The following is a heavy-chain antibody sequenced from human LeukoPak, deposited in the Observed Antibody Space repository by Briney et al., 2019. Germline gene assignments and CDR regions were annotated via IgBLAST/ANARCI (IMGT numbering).Heavy chain of an antibody. D-gene: IGHD3-10*01. J-gene: IGHJ5*02. CDR3: ARDLGSGSYSNWFDP. Sequence: ASVKVSCKASGYTFTSYGISWVRQAPGQGLEWMGWINPNSGGTNYAQKFQGRVTMTRDTSISTAYMELSRLRSDDTAVYYCARDLGSGSYSNWFDPWGQGTLVTVSS. CDR2: INPNSGGT. CDR1: GYTFTSYG. V-gene: IGHV1-2*02.